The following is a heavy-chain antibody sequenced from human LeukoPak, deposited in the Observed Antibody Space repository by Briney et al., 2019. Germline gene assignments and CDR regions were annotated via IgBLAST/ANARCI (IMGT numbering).Heavy chain of an antibody. D-gene: IGHD2-21*01. CDR1: GFTFSSYG. Sequence: GGSLRLSCAASGFTFSSYGMYWVRQAPGKGLEWVAFVRYDGSTIYYADSVKGRFTISRDNFEYTLYLQMNSLRTEDSAVYYCAREVIRPYFDYWGQGTLVTVSS. CDR2: VRYDGSTI. CDR3: AREVIRPYFDY. V-gene: IGHV3-30*02. J-gene: IGHJ4*02.